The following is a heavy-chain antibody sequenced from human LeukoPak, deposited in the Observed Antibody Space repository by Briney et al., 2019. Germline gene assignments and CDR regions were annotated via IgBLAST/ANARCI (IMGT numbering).Heavy chain of an antibody. Sequence: SQTLSLTCDISGDSVSTNTGAWTWIRQSPSRGLEWLGRTYYRSKWYYDYAVSVSSRITISPDTSKNQLSLQVNSVTPDDTAVYYCARDPNFTGWFGFDYWGQGILVTVSS. J-gene: IGHJ4*02. CDR2: TYYRSKWYY. D-gene: IGHD3-10*01. V-gene: IGHV6-1*01. CDR1: GDSVSTNTGA. CDR3: ARDPNFTGWFGFDY.